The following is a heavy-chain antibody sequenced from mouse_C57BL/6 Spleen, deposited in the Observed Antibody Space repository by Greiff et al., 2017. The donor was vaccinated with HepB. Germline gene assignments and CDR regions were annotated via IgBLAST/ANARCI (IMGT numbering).Heavy chain of an antibody. V-gene: IGHV1-64*01. CDR1: GYPFTSYW. CDR2: IHPNSGST. Sequence: QVQLQQPGAELVKPGASVKLSCKASGYPFTSYWMHWVKQRPGQGLEWIGMIHPNSGSTNYNEKFKSKATLTVDKSSSTAYMQLSSLTSEDSAVYYCARYYGSSYDYWGQGTTLTVSS. J-gene: IGHJ2*01. D-gene: IGHD1-1*01. CDR3: ARYYGSSYDY.